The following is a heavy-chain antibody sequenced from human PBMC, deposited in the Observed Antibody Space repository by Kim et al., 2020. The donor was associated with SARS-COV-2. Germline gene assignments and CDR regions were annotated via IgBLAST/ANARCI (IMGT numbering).Heavy chain of an antibody. CDR3: AKDLALWFGESTRVDYGMDV. Sequence: GGSLRLSCAASGFTFSSYAMSWVRQAPGKGLEWVSAISGSGGSTYYADSVKGRFTISRDNSKNTLYLQMNSLRAEDTAVYYCAKDLALWFGESTRVDYGMDVWGQGTTVTVSS. V-gene: IGHV3-23*01. D-gene: IGHD3-10*01. J-gene: IGHJ6*02. CDR1: GFTFSSYA. CDR2: ISGSGGST.